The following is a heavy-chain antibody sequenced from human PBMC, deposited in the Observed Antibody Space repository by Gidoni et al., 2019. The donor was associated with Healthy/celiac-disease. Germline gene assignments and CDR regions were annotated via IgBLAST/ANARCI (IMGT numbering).Heavy chain of an antibody. CDR2: INPSGGST. CDR1: GHTVTSYY. V-gene: IGHV1-46*01. D-gene: IGHD6-13*01. J-gene: IGHJ5*02. Sequence: QVKLVQSGAEAKKPGASVKVSCKASGHTVTSYYMHWVRQAPGQGLEWMGMINPSGGSTSYAQEFQCRVTMTRDTSTSTVYMELSSLRSEDTAVYYCARAGIAAAGTEKGFDPWGQGTLVTVSS. CDR3: ARAGIAAAGTEKGFDP.